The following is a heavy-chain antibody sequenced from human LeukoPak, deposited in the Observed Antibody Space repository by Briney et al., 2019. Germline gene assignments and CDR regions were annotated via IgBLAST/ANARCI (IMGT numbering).Heavy chain of an antibody. CDR2: IYYSGST. D-gene: IGHD6-19*01. CDR1: GGSISSYY. CDR3: ARAIAVSSRTFGVDY. Sequence: SETLSLTCTVSGGSISSYYWSWIRQPPGKGLEWIGYIYYSGSTNYNPSLKSRVTISVDTSKNQFSLKLSSVTAADTAVYYCARAIAVSSRTFGVDYWGQGTLVTVSS. J-gene: IGHJ4*02. V-gene: IGHV4-59*08.